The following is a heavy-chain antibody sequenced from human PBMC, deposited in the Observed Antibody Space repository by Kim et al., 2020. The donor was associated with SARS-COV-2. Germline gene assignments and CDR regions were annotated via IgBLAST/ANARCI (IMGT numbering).Heavy chain of an antibody. V-gene: IGHV3-23*01. J-gene: IGHJ6*02. D-gene: IGHD1-1*01. CDR2: ISGSGAST. CDR1: GFNFEKFA. Sequence: GGSLRLSCAASGFNFEKFAMSWVRQAPGKGLEWVSGISGSGASTYTADFVKGRFTISRNNSETTLFLQMDSLTVEDTAVFYCAKVGRGTEGLDVWGQGTTVTVSS. CDR3: AKVGRGTEGLDV.